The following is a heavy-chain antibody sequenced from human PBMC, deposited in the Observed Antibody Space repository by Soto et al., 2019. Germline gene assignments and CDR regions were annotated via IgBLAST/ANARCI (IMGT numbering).Heavy chain of an antibody. D-gene: IGHD3-22*01. CDR1: GFTFSSYA. CDR3: AKDEYYYSRSGYYIFDS. V-gene: IGHV3-64*04. J-gene: IGHJ4*02. CDR2: ISIDGGST. Sequence: GGSLRLSCSASGFTFSSYAMHWVRQTPGKGLEYVSAISIDGGSTYYADSVKGRVTISRDNSKNTLYLQMNSLRREDTAVYYCAKDEYYYSRSGYYIFDSWGQGTLVTVSS.